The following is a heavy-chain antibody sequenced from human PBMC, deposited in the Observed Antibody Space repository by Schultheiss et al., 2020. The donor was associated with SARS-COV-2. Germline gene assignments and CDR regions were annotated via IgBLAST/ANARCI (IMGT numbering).Heavy chain of an antibody. CDR1: GFTFSSYW. V-gene: IGHV3-74*01. D-gene: IGHD3-9*01. Sequence: GGSLRLSCAASGFTFSSYWMHWVRQAPGKGLVWVSRINSDGSSTSYADSVKGRFTISRDNAKNTLFLQMNSLRAEDTAVYYCARGYDILTGHYMIDYWGQGTLVTVAS. CDR2: INSDGSST. CDR3: ARGYDILTGHYMIDY. J-gene: IGHJ4*02.